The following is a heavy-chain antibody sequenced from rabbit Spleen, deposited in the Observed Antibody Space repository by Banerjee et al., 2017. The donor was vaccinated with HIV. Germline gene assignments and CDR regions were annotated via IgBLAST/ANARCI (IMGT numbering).Heavy chain of an antibody. J-gene: IGHJ6*01. D-gene: IGHD1-1*01. V-gene: IGHV1S45*01. Sequence: QEQVVESGGGLVKPEGSLKLSCTASGFSFSDKAVMCWVRQAPGKGLEWIACINAVTGKAVYASWAKGRFTFSKTSSTTVTLQVTSLTVADTATYFCARDTSSSFSSYGMDLWGPGTLVTVS. CDR2: INAVTGKA. CDR3: ARDTSSSFSSYGMDL. CDR1: GFSFSDKAV.